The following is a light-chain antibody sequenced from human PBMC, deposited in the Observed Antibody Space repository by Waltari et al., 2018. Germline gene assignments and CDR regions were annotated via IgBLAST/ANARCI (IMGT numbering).Light chain of an antibody. CDR1: QSVSSY. CDR3: QQRSNWPPIT. CDR2: DAS. V-gene: IGKV3-11*01. J-gene: IGKJ5*01. Sequence: EIVLTQSPATLSLSPGERATLSCRASQSVSSYLAWYQQKPGPAPRPLIDDASNRATGSPARCSGSGSGTDFTLTISSLVPEDFAVYYCQQRSNWPPITFGQGTRLEIK.